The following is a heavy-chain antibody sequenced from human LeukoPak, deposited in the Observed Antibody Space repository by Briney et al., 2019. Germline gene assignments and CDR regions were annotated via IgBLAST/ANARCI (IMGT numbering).Heavy chain of an antibody. Sequence: ASVKVSCKASGYTFTDYYIHWVRQAPGQGLEWMGWIDPNSGDTNYAQNFQGRVTMTRDTSISTAYMELSRLRSDDTAVYYCARARITMVRGVTWYNYWGQGTLVTVSS. D-gene: IGHD3-10*01. CDR3: ARARITMVRGVTWYNY. J-gene: IGHJ4*02. V-gene: IGHV1-2*02. CDR2: IDPNSGDT. CDR1: GYTFTDYY.